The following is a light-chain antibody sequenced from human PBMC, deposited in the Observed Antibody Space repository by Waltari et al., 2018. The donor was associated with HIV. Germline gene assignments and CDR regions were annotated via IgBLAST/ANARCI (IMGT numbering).Light chain of an antibody. CDR1: RSAVSSSNNQNY. V-gene: IGKV4-1*01. CDR3: QQYETVPFT. Sequence: DIVMTQSPESLTMCAGERATIHCTTTRSAVSSSNNQNYLAWYQHKVGQSPKLLIYWASTRAPGVPERFSGGGSGTDFTLTIRGLQADDEAVYYCQQYETVPFTFGPGTTV. J-gene: IGKJ3*01. CDR2: WAS.